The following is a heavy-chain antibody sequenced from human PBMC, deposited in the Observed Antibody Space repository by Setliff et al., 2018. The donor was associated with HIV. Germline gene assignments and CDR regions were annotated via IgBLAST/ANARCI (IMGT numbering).Heavy chain of an antibody. Sequence: GASVKVSCKASGYNFTSYGITWVRQAPGQGLEWMGWISGYSGNTDYAQKVQVRVTMTTDTSTNTAYMELRTLRSDDTAVYYCARGVTRDSGGYYRDEYFQHWGQGTLVTVSS. J-gene: IGHJ1*01. CDR3: ARGVTRDSGGYYRDEYFQH. CDR2: ISGYSGNT. CDR1: GYNFTSYG. V-gene: IGHV1-18*01. D-gene: IGHD3-22*01.